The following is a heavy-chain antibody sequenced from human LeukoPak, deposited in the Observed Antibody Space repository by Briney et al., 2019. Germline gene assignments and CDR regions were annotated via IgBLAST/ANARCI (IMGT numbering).Heavy chain of an antibody. Sequence: SETLSLTCTVSGGSISSSSYYWGWIRQPPGTGLELIGSIYYSGSTYYSPSLKSRVTISVDASNQFSLKVNSVTAADTAVYYCARWGAYTTGDYGDLDFWGQGTLVTVSS. CDR2: IYYSGST. CDR3: ARWGAYTTGDYGDLDF. CDR1: GGSISSSSYY. D-gene: IGHD4-17*01. V-gene: IGHV4-39*01. J-gene: IGHJ4*02.